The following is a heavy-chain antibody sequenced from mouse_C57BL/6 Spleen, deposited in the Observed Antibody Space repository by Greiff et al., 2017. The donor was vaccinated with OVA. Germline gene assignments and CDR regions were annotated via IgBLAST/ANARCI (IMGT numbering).Heavy chain of an antibody. V-gene: IGHV1-42*01. CDR1: GYSFTGYY. D-gene: IGHD3-2*02. Sequence: VQLQQSGPELVKPGASVKISCKASGYSFTGYYMNWVKQSPEKSLEWIGEINPSTGGTTYNQKFKAKATLTVDKSSSTAYMQLKSLTSEDSAVYYCARWGTAQAAYAMDYWGQGTSVTVSS. J-gene: IGHJ4*01. CDR3: ARWGTAQAAYAMDY. CDR2: INPSTGGT.